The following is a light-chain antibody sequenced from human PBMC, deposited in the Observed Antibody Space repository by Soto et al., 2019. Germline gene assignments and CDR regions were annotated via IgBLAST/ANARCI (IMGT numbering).Light chain of an antibody. J-gene: IGLJ2*01. Sequence: QSALTQPASVSGSPGQSITISCTGTSSDVGGYNYVSWYQQHPGKAPKLMIYEVSNRPSGVSNRFSGSKSGNTASLTISGLRAEDGAAYYCSSYTSSSTLVFGGGTKLPVL. V-gene: IGLV2-14*01. CDR2: EVS. CDR1: SSDVGGYNY. CDR3: SSYTSSSTLV.